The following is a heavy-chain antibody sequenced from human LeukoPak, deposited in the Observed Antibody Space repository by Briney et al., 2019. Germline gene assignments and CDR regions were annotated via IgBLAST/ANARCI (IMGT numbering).Heavy chain of an antibody. V-gene: IGHV3-30-3*01. CDR1: GLTFSPYP. CDR2: ISSDGNTD. Sequence: PGGSLRLSCAASGLTFSPYPMHWVRQAPGKGLEWVALISSDGNTDNYADSVNGRFTISRDNSRNTLYLQIDSLRPEDTALYYCARPSKQTYCVGGNCWYFAYWGQGALVTVSS. D-gene: IGHD2-15*01. CDR3: ARPSKQTYCVGGNCWYFAY. J-gene: IGHJ4*02.